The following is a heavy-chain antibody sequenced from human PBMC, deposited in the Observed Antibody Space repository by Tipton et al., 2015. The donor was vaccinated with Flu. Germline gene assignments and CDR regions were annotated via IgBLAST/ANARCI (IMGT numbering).Heavy chain of an antibody. CDR2: VYYGGST. D-gene: IGHD3-10*01. Sequence: TLSLTCAVSGYSISSGYYWGWIRQPPGKGLEWIGSVYYGGSTHYNPSLKSRVTISVDTSKNQFSLKLTSVTAADTAVYYCATTTYFYGSGSHDYWGQGTLVTVSS. CDR1: GYSISSGYY. J-gene: IGHJ4*02. V-gene: IGHV4-38-2*01. CDR3: ATTTYFYGSGSHDY.